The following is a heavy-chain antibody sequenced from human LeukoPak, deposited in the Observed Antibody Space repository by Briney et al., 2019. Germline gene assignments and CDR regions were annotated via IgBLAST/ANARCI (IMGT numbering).Heavy chain of an antibody. J-gene: IGHJ5*02. D-gene: IGHD3-3*01. CDR3: ARDGSVLRFLEWLLSSWFDP. CDR1: GFTFSSYA. Sequence: GGSLRLSCAASGFTFSSYAMSWVRQAPGKGLEWVSSISSSSSYIYYADSVKGRFTISRDNAKNSLYLQMNSLRAEDTAVYYCARDGSVLRFLEWLLSSWFDPWGQGTLVTVSS. V-gene: IGHV3-21*01. CDR2: ISSSSSYI.